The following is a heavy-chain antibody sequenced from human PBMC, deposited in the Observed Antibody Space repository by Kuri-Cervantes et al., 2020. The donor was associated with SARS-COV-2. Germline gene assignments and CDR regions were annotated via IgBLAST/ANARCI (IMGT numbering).Heavy chain of an antibody. D-gene: IGHD4-11*01. J-gene: IGHJ5*02. CDR3: ARDSLTTVSYNWFDP. V-gene: IGHV3-23*01. CDR1: GFTFSSYA. CDR2: ISGSGGST. Sequence: GESLKISCAASGFTFSSYAMSWVRQAPGKGLEWVSAISGSGGSTYYADSVEGRFTISRDNAKNTLYLQMNSLRAEDTAVYYCARDSLTTVSYNWFDPWGQGTLVTVSS.